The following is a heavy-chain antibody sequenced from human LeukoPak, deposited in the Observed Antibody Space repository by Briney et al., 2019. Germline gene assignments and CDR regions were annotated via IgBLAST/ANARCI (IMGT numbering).Heavy chain of an antibody. Sequence: PSQTLSLTCTVSGGSISSGDYYWSWIRQPPGKGLEWLGYIYYSGSTYYNPSLKSRVTISVDTSKNQFSLKLSSVTAADTAVYYCARSDIVGATSPFDYWGQGTLVTVSS. CDR2: IYYSGST. D-gene: IGHD1-26*01. V-gene: IGHV4-30-4*08. CDR3: ARSDIVGATSPFDY. J-gene: IGHJ4*02. CDR1: GGSISSGDYY.